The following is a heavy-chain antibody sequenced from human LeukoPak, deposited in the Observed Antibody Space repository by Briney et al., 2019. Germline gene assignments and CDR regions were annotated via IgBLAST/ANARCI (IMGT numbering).Heavy chain of an antibody. CDR3: AREDPLVAARGLDL. V-gene: IGHV4-4*07. Sequence: SETLSLTCTVSGGSFSSYFWSWIRQPAGKGLEWIGRIYASGNTNYNASLKSRLTMSIDTSKNQFSLRLSSVTAADTAVYYCAREDPLVAARGLDLWGQGTLVTVSS. D-gene: IGHD2-15*01. J-gene: IGHJ4*02. CDR1: GGSFSSYF. CDR2: IYASGNT.